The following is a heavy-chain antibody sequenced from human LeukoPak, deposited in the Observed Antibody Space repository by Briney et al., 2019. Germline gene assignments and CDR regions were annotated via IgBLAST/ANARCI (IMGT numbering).Heavy chain of an antibody. V-gene: IGHV1-18*01. Sequence: GASVNVSCKASGYTFTSYGISWVRQAPGQGLEWMGWISAYNGNTNYAQKLQGRVTMTTDTSTSTAYMELRSLRSDDTAVYYCARDSGSSWYGGGFDYWGQGTLVTVSS. CDR3: ARDSGSSWYGGGFDY. D-gene: IGHD6-13*01. CDR2: ISAYNGNT. CDR1: GYTFTSYG. J-gene: IGHJ4*02.